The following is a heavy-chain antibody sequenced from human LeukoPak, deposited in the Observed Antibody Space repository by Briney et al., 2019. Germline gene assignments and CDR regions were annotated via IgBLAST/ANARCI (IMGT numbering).Heavy chain of an antibody. CDR3: ARDKGPITIPDYYYGMDV. D-gene: IGHD3-9*01. Sequence: GGSLRLSCAASGFTFSDYYMSWIRQAPGKGLEWVSYISSSSSYTNYADSVKGRFTISRDNAKNSLYLQMNSLRAEDTAVYYCARDKGPITIPDYYYGMDVRGQGTTVTVSS. V-gene: IGHV3-11*05. CDR2: ISSSSSYT. CDR1: GFTFSDYY. J-gene: IGHJ6*02.